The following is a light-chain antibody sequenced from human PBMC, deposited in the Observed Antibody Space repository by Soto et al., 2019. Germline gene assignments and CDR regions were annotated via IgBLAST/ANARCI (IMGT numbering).Light chain of an antibody. V-gene: IGKV3-20*01. J-gene: IGKJ1*01. CDR2: DTS. CDR1: QTVNGNS. Sequence: EPVLTQSPGTLSLSPGERATLSCRASQTVNGNSLGWYQQKPGQAPRLLMYDTSSRATGIPDRFSGSGSGTDFTLAISRLETEDFAVYYCQQCGSLPGTFGQGTRV. CDR3: QQCGSLPGT.